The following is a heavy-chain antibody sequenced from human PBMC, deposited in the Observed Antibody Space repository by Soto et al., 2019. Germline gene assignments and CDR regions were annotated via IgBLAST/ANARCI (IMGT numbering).Heavy chain of an antibody. CDR1: GYTFTSYG. Sequence: ASVKVSCKASGYTFTSYGISWVRQAPGQGLEWMGWISAYNGNTNYAQKLQGRVTMTTNASISTAYMELSNLRSEDSAVYYCARELAAPGTSFDYWGQGALVTVSS. CDR3: ARELAAPGTSFDY. V-gene: IGHV1-18*04. CDR2: ISAYNGNT. D-gene: IGHD6-13*01. J-gene: IGHJ4*02.